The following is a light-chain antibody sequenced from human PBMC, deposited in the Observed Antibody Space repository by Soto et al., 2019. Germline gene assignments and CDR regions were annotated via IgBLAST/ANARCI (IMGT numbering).Light chain of an antibody. V-gene: IGKV1-5*03. CDR3: QQYNSYSRT. J-gene: IGKJ1*01. Sequence: DIQLTQSPSTLSASVGDTVTVTCRASQSVSGWLAWYQQKPGKAPKLLIYKASSLESGVPSRFSGSGSGTEFTLTISSLQPDDFATYYCQQYNSYSRTFGQGTKVDI. CDR2: KAS. CDR1: QSVSGW.